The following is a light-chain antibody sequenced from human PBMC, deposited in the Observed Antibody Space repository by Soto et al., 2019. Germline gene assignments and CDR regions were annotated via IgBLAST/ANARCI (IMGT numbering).Light chain of an antibody. CDR3: QSYDSSLSVV. V-gene: IGLV1-40*01. J-gene: IGLJ2*01. CDR1: SSNIGAGYD. CDR2: VNS. Sequence: QSVLTQPPSVSRAPGQRVTISCTGSSSNIGAGYDVHWYQQLPGTAPKLLIYVNSNRPSGVPDRFSGSKSGTSASLAITGLQAEDEADYYCQSYDSSLSVVFGGGTKLTVL.